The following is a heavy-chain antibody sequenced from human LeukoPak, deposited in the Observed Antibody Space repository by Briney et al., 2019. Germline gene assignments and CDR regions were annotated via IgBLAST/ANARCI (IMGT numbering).Heavy chain of an antibody. J-gene: IGHJ5*02. CDR1: GFTFSSYE. Sequence: GGSLRLSCAASGFTFSSYEMNWVRQAPGKGLEWVSYISSSGSTIYYADSVKGRFTISRDNAKNSLYLQMESLRAEDTAVYYCAGIQGDILTGSNWFDPWGQGTLVTVSS. CDR3: AGIQGDILTGSNWFDP. V-gene: IGHV3-48*03. D-gene: IGHD3-9*01. CDR2: ISSSGSTI.